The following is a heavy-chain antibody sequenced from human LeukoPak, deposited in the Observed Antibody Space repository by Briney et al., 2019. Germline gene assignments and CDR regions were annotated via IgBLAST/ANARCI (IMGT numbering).Heavy chain of an antibody. CDR2: IFYTGDT. J-gene: IGHJ2*01. CDR3: ARLKVGAYFDL. V-gene: IGHV4-59*08. Sequence: SETLSLTCPVSAASITTYYWSWIRQPPGKGLEWVGYIFYTGDTSDSPSLKSRVTISLDTSKNQFSLKLRSVTAADTAVYYCARLKVGAYFDLWGRGALVTVSS. CDR1: AASITTYY. D-gene: IGHD3-16*01.